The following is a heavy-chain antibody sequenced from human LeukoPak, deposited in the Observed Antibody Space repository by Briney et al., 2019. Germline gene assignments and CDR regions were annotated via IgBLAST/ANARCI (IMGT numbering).Heavy chain of an antibody. CDR3: ARDRSDYIFDY. CDR1: GFTFSSYE. J-gene: IGHJ4*02. D-gene: IGHD4-11*01. CDR2: ISSSGDTI. Sequence: GGSLRLSCAASGFTFSSYEMNWVRQAPGKGLEWVSYISSSGDTIYYADSVKGRFTISRDNARNSLYLQMNSLRAEDTAVYYCARDRSDYIFDYWGQGTLVTVSS. V-gene: IGHV3-48*03.